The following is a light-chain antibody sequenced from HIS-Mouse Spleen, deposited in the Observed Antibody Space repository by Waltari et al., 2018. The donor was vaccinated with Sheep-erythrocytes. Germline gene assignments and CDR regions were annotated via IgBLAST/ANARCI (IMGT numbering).Light chain of an antibody. CDR3: CAYAGSSTFHVV. Sequence: QSALTQPRSVSGSPGQSVTISCTGTSSDVGGYNYVPWYQQHPVKAPKLMISDVSKRPSGVPARFSGSKSCNTASLTISGLQAEDEADYYCCAYAGSSTFHVVFGGGTKLTVL. CDR2: DVS. V-gene: IGLV2-11*01. J-gene: IGLJ2*01. CDR1: SSDVGGYNY.